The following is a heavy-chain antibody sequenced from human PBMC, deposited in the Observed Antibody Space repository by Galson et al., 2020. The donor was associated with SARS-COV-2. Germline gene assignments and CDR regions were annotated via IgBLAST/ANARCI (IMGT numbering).Heavy chain of an antibody. CDR2: ITSDGGTT. J-gene: IGHJ5*02. CDR1: GFTFGNYA. D-gene: IGHD2-2*01. CDR3: ARGNVAVPAAPLYNCFDP. V-gene: IGHV3-64*01. Sequence: GESLKISCAASGFTFGNYAMHWVRQAPGKGLEYVSGITSDGGTTYYAKSRKDRFTISRDNSKNMLLLQLGSLREEDTAVYFCARGNVAVPAAPLYNCFDPWGKGTLVTVSS.